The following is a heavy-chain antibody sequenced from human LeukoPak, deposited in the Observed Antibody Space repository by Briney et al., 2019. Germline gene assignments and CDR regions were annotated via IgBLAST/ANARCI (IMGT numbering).Heavy chain of an antibody. D-gene: IGHD6-13*01. CDR3: ASSSSSWSSYYYYGMDV. J-gene: IGHJ6*02. Sequence: SVKVSCKASGGTFSSYAISWVRQAPGQGLEWMGRIIPILGIANYAQKFQGRVTITADKSTSTAYMELSSLRSEDTAVYYCASSSSSWSSYYYYGMDVWGQGTTVTVSS. CDR2: IIPILGIA. CDR1: GGTFSSYA. V-gene: IGHV1-69*04.